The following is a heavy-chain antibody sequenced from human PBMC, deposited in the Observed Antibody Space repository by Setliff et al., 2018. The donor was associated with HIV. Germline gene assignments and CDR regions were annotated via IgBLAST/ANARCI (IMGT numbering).Heavy chain of an antibody. Sequence: SETLSLTCTASGGSISSNSYYWGWIRQPPGKGLEWIGSIYYSGSTNYNPSLNSRATITVDTSKYQFSLKLTSLTAAETAVYYCARAYDYSNYLHYYMDVWGKGTTVTVSS. CDR3: ARAYDYSNYLHYYMDV. CDR1: GGSISSNSYY. D-gene: IGHD4-4*01. CDR2: IYYSGST. J-gene: IGHJ6*03. V-gene: IGHV4-39*07.